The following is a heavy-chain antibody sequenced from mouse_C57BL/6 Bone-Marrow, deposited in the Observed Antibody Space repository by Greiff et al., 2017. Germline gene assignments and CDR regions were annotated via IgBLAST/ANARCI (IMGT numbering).Heavy chain of an antibody. CDR1: GYTFTDYY. Sequence: QVQLQQSGAELVRPGASVKLSCKASGYTFTDYYKNWVKQRPGQGLEWIARIYPGSGNTYYNEKFKGKATLTAEKSSSTAYMQLSSLTSEDSAVYFCARRRFSWFAYWGQGTLVTVSA. CDR2: IYPGSGNT. J-gene: IGHJ3*01. CDR3: ARRRFSWFAY. V-gene: IGHV1-76*01.